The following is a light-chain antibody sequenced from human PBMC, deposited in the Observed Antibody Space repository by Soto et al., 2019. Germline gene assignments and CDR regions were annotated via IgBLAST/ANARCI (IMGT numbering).Light chain of an antibody. J-gene: IGLJ3*02. Sequence: QAVVTQEPSLTVSPGGTVTLTCASSTGAVTSGYYPNWFQQKPGQAPRPLIYSTNIRPSWNPARFSGSLLGGKAALTLSGVQPEDEAEYYCLVFYGGAWVFGGGTKVTVL. CDR1: TGAVTSGYY. CDR3: LVFYGGAWV. V-gene: IGLV7-43*01. CDR2: STN.